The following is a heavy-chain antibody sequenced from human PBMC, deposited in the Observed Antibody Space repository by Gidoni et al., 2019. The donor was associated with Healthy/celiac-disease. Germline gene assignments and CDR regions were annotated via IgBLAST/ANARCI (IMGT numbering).Heavy chain of an antibody. CDR3: ARDLGYYDILTGYHGAAVGRDY. D-gene: IGHD3-9*01. V-gene: IGHV3-21*01. Sequence: EVQLVESGGGLVKPGGSLRLSCAASGFTFSSYSMNWVRQAPGKGLEWVSSISSSSSYIYYADSVKGRFTISRDNAKNSLYLQMNSLRAEDTAVYYCARDLGYYDILTGYHGAAVGRDYWGQGTLVTVSS. CDR2: ISSSSSYI. J-gene: IGHJ4*02. CDR1: GFTFSSYS.